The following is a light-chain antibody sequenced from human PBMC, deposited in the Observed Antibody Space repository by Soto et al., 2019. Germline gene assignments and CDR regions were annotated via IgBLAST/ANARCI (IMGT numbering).Light chain of an antibody. Sequence: DIQMTQSPSSLSASVGDRVTITCRASQSNSSYLNWYQQKPGKAPKLLIYAASSLQSGVPSRFSGSGSGTDFILTISSLQPEDFATYYCQQSHSTPRTFGQGTKVEI. CDR2: AAS. V-gene: IGKV1-39*01. CDR1: QSNSSY. CDR3: QQSHSTPRT. J-gene: IGKJ1*01.